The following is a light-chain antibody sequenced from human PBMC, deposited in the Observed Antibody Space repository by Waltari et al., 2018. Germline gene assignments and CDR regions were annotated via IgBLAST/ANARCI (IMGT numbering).Light chain of an antibody. CDR2: DAS. J-gene: IGKJ5*01. CDR3: QQRSNWPPIT. CDR1: QSVSNY. V-gene: IGKV3-11*01. Sequence: DIVLTQSPATLSLSPGERATLSCRASQSVSNYLAWYQQKPGQPPRLLIYDASNRATGIPARFTGSGSGTDFTLTISSLEPEDFAVYYCQQRSNWPPITFGQGTRLEIK.